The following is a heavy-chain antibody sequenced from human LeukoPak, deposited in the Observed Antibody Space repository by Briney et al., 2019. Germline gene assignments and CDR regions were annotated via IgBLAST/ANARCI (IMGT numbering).Heavy chain of an antibody. Sequence: GGSLRLSCAASGFTFSSYAMSWVRQAPVKGLEWVSAISGSGGSTYYADSVKGRFTISRDNSKNTLYLQMNSLRAEDTAVYYCAGAGGWADYYFDYWGQGTLVTVSS. CDR3: AGAGGWADYYFDY. CDR2: ISGSGGST. D-gene: IGHD6-19*01. J-gene: IGHJ4*02. V-gene: IGHV3-23*01. CDR1: GFTFSSYA.